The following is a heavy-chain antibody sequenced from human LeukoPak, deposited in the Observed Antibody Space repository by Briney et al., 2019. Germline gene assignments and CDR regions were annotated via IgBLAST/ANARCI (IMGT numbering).Heavy chain of an antibody. CDR3: ARGRITMIVVVTLYYYYYSMDV. CDR2: INHSGST. J-gene: IGHJ6*03. CDR1: GGSFSGYY. Sequence: SETLSLTCAVYGGSFSGYYWSWIRQPPGKGLEWIGEINHSGSTNYNPSLKSRVTISVDTSKNQFSLKLSSVTAADTAVYYCARGRITMIVVVTLYYYYYSMDVWGKGTTVTVSS. V-gene: IGHV4-34*01. D-gene: IGHD3-22*01.